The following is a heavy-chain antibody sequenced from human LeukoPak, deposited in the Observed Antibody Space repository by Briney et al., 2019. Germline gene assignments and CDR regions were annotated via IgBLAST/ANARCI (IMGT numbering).Heavy chain of an antibody. V-gene: IGHV4-39*07. CDR2: SYYSGST. Sequence: SETLSLTCTVSGGSISSSNYYRGWIRQPPGKGLEWIGRSYYSGSTYYNPSLKSRVTISVDTSKNQFSLKLSSVTAADTAVYYCARDHGGNFNIWGQGTMVTVSS. D-gene: IGHD4-23*01. CDR3: ARDHGGNFNI. J-gene: IGHJ3*02. CDR1: GGSISSSNYY.